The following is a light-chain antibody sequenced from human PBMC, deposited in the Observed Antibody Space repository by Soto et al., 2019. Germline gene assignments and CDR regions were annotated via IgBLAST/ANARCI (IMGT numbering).Light chain of an antibody. CDR3: SSYISSNTVV. CDR1: SSDVGGYNY. J-gene: IGLJ2*01. V-gene: IGLV2-14*01. Sequence: QSALTQPASVSGSPGQSITISCTGTSSDVGGYNYVSWYQHHPGKAPKLMIYEVSNRPSGISNRFSGSKSGNTASLTISGLQAEDEADYSCSSYISSNTVVFGGGTKRTVL. CDR2: EVS.